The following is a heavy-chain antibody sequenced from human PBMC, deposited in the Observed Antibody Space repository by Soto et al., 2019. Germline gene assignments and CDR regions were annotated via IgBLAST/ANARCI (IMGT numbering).Heavy chain of an antibody. D-gene: IGHD6-13*01. CDR3: ATDQHLDDAFDI. CDR1: GGSISSSNW. J-gene: IGHJ3*02. V-gene: IGHV4-4*02. Sequence: SETLSLTCAVSGGSISSSNWWSWVRQPPGKGLEWIGEIYHSGSTNYNPSLKSRVTISVDKSKNQFSLKLSSVTAADTAVYYCATDQHLDDAFDIWGQGTMVTVSS. CDR2: IYHSGST.